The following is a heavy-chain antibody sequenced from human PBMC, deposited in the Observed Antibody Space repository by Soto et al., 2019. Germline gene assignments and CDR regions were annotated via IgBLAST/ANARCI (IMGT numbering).Heavy chain of an antibody. J-gene: IGHJ5*02. V-gene: IGHV3-48*02. Sequence: GGSLRLSCAASGFTFSSYSMNWVRQAPGKGLEWVSYISSSSSTIYYADSVKGRFTISRDNAKNSLYLQMNSLRDEDTAVYYCARGLTRLARDWFDPWGQGTLVTVSS. D-gene: IGHD4-17*01. CDR2: ISSSSSTI. CDR3: ARGLTRLARDWFDP. CDR1: GFTFSSYS.